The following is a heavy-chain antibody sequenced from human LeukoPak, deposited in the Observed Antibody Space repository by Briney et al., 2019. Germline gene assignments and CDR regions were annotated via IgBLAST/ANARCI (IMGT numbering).Heavy chain of an antibody. CDR3: ARGSGSYYYYYYMDV. CDR2: INHSGST. CDR1: GGSISSGGYY. V-gene: IGHV4-39*07. D-gene: IGHD1-26*01. Sequence: SETLSLTCTVSGGSISSGGYYWSWIRQHPGKGLEWIGEINHSGSTNYNPSLKSRVTISVDTSKNQFSLKLSSVTAADTAVYYCARGSGSYYYYYYMDVWGKGTTVTVSS. J-gene: IGHJ6*03.